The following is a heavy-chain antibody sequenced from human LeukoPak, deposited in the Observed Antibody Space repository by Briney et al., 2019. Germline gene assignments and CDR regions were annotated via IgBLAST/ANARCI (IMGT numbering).Heavy chain of an antibody. CDR1: GYTFTSYG. Sequence: ASVKVSCKASGYTFTSYGISWVRQAPGQGLEWMGWISAYNGNTNYPQKLQGRVTMTTDTSTSTAYMELRSLRSDDTAVYYCARGAGDYYDSSGSPFDYWGQGTLVTVSS. D-gene: IGHD3-22*01. CDR2: ISAYNGNT. V-gene: IGHV1-18*01. J-gene: IGHJ4*02. CDR3: ARGAGDYYDSSGSPFDY.